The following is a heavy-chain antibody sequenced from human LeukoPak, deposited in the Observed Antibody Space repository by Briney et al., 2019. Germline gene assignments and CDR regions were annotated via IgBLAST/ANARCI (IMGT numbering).Heavy chain of an antibody. D-gene: IGHD3-10*01. CDR3: AREGPMVRGIPGV. CDR1: GFTFSSYG. Sequence: GGSLRLSCAASGFTFSSYGMHWVRQAPGKGLEWVAVISYDGSNKYYADSVKGRFTISRDNSKNTLYLQMNSLRAEDTAVYYCAREGPMVRGIPGVWGQGTTVTVSS. V-gene: IGHV3-30*03. CDR2: ISYDGSNK. J-gene: IGHJ6*02.